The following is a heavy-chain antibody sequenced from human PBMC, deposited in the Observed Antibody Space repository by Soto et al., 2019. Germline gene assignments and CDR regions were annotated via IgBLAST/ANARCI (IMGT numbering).Heavy chain of an antibody. CDR3: ARDKITGLFDY. CDR1: GGSFSGYY. D-gene: IGHD2-8*02. V-gene: IGHV4-34*01. J-gene: IGHJ4*02. CDR2: INHSGST. Sequence: QVQLQQWGAGLLKPSETLSLTCAVYGGSFSGYYWTWIRQPPGTGLEWIGEINHSGSTNYNPSLNXXVHISVDTSKNQFSLKLTSVTAADTAVYYCARDKITGLFDYWGQGTLVTVSS.